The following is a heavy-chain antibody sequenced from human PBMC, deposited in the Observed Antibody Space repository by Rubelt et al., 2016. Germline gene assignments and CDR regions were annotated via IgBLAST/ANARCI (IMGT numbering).Heavy chain of an antibody. J-gene: IGHJ4*02. CDR2: IWFDGSKK. D-gene: IGHD6-6*01. CDR1: GFTFSNYA. CDR3: AREYSSSRYFDY. Sequence: VQVVESGGGLVQPGGSLRLSCAASGFTFSNYAMHWVRQAPGKGLEWVAVIWFDGSKKSYADSVQGRFTISRYNSKNTLYLQMNSLRAEDTAIYYCAREYSSSRYFDYWGQGTLVTVSS. V-gene: IGHV3-33*08.